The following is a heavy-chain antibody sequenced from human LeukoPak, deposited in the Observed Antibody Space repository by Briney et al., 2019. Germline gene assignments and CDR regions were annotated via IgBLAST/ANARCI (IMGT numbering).Heavy chain of an antibody. V-gene: IGHV3-23*01. Sequence: PGGSLRLSRLTSGFTLSTNAMSWVRQAPGKGLEWISGISGSGASTYYADSVKGRFTISRDDSRNTLHLQMNSLRGDDTAVYYCAKDVGKWESLHFFDYWGQGTLVTVSS. D-gene: IGHD1-26*01. CDR2: ISGSGAST. J-gene: IGHJ4*02. CDR1: GFTLSTNA. CDR3: AKDVGKWESLHFFDY.